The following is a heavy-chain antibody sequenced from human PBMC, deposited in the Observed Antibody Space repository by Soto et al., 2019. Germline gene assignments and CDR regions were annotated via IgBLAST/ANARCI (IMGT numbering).Heavy chain of an antibody. J-gene: IGHJ6*02. V-gene: IGHV1-69*01. Sequence: VQLVQSGAEVKKPGSSVKVSCKASGGTFSSYAISWVRQAPGQGLEWMGGLIPIFGTANYAQKFQGRVTITADESTSTAYMELSSLRSEDTAVYYCASCSGGSCYIGDYYYYGMDVWGQGTTVTVSS. CDR1: GGTFSSYA. D-gene: IGHD2-15*01. CDR2: LIPIFGTA. CDR3: ASCSGGSCYIGDYYYYGMDV.